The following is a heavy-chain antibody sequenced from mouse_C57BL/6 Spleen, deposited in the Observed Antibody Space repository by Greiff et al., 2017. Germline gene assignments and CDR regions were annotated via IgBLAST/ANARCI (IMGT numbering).Heavy chain of an antibody. CDR1: GFTFSNYW. J-gene: IGHJ4*01. Sequence: EVKLVESGGGLVQPGGSMKLSCVASGFTFSNYWMNWVRQSPEKGLEWVAQIRLKSDNYATHYAESVKGRFTISRDDSKSSVYLQMNNLRAEDTGIYYCTPYYYGSGAMDYWGQGTSVTVSS. D-gene: IGHD1-1*01. V-gene: IGHV6-3*01. CDR2: IRLKSDNYAT. CDR3: TPYYYGSGAMDY.